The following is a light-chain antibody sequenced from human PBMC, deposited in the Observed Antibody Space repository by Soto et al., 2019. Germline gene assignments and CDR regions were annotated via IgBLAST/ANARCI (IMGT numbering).Light chain of an antibody. J-gene: IGLJ3*02. CDR2: EVS. V-gene: IGLV2-8*01. CDR1: SSYVGGYNY. CDR3: NSYAGSNNWV. Sequence: QSALTQPASVSGSPGQSITISCTGTSSYVGGYNYVSWYQQHPGKAPKLMIYEVSKRPSGVPDRFSGSKSGNTASLTVSGLQAEDEADYYCNSYAGSNNWVFGGGTKLTVL.